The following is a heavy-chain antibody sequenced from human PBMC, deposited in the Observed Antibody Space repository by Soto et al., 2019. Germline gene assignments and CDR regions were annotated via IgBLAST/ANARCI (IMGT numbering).Heavy chain of an antibody. CDR3: ASVVGAITRFDY. Sequence: SETLSLTCTVSGGSISSGGYYWSWIRQHPGKGLEWIGSIYYSGNTYYNPSLKSRVTISVDTSKNQFSLKLSSVTAADTAVYYCASVVGAITRFDYWGQGTLVTVSS. V-gene: IGHV4-39*01. J-gene: IGHJ4*02. CDR1: GGSISSGGYY. D-gene: IGHD1-26*01. CDR2: IYYSGNT.